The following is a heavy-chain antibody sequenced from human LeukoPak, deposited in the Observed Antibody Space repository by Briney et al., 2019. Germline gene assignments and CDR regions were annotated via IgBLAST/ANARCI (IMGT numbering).Heavy chain of an antibody. J-gene: IGHJ6*02. CDR1: GYTFTGHY. CDR2: INPNNGGT. D-gene: IGHD2-8*01. Sequence: ASVKVPCKASGYTFTGHYMHWVRQAPGQGLEWMGWINPNNGGTNYAQKFQGRVTMTRDTSISTAYMELSRLRSDDTAVYYCAKGVYDTSPGVHYYYGMDVWGQGTTVTVSS. V-gene: IGHV1-2*02. CDR3: AKGVYDTSPGVHYYYGMDV.